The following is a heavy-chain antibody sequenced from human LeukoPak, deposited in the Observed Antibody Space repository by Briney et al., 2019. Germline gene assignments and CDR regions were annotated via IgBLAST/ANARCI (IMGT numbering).Heavy chain of an antibody. CDR3: AGLYNYYFDY. V-gene: IGHV4-30-4*01. D-gene: IGHD5-24*01. Sequence: SQTLSLTCTVSGASISSAGYYWRWIRQPPGKGLEWIGYIYHTGITYYNPSLKSRVTISVDTSKNQFSLKLSSVPAADTAVYYCAGLYNYYFDYWGQGTLVTVSS. CDR1: GASISSAGYY. J-gene: IGHJ4*02. CDR2: IYHTGIT.